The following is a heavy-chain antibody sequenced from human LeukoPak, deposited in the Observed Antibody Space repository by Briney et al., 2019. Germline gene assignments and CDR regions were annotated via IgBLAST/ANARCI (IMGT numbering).Heavy chain of an antibody. CDR3: ARVRGGSYVYNY. D-gene: IGHD1-26*01. V-gene: IGHV1-46*01. CDR1: GYTFTSYY. Sequence: GASVKVSCKASGYTFTSYYMHWVRQAPGQGLEWMGIINPSGGSTSYAQKFQGRVTMTRDMSTSTVYMELSSLRSDDTAVYYCARVRGGSYVYNYWGQGTLVTVSS. CDR2: INPSGGST. J-gene: IGHJ4*02.